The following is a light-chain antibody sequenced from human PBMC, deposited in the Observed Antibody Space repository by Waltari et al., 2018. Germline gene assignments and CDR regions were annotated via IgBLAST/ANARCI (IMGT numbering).Light chain of an antibody. J-gene: IGLJ2*01. Sequence: QSVLTQPPSASGTPGQRVTMSCSGRRSNIGSNYVYWYQQLPGTAPKLLIYRNDQRPSGVPDRFSGSKSGTSASLAISGLRSEDEADYYCAAWDDSLSGLVVFGGGTKVTVL. V-gene: IGLV1-47*01. CDR2: RND. CDR3: AAWDDSLSGLVV. CDR1: RSNIGSNY.